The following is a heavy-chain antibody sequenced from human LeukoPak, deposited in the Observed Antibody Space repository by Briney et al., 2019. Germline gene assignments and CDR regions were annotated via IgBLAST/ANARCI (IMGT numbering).Heavy chain of an antibody. CDR2: INAGNGDT. CDR1: GYTFSTYT. J-gene: IGHJ4*02. V-gene: IGHV1-3*01. CDR3: AREIDRHAYNRFFDY. Sequence: ASVKVSCKASGYTFSTYTMHWVRQAPGQRLEWMGWINAGNGDTKYSQNFQGRVTITRDPSASSAYMEMSTLRSGDTAVYYCAREIDRHAYNRFFDYWGQGTLVTVSS. D-gene: IGHD5-24*01.